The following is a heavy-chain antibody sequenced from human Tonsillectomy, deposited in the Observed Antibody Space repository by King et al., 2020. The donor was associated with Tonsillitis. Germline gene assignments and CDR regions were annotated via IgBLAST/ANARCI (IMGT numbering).Heavy chain of an antibody. CDR1: GFTFSSYA. D-gene: IGHD2-15*01. CDR3: ARDGVYCSGGSCYLGYYFDY. J-gene: IGHJ4*02. V-gene: IGHV3-30*04. Sequence: VQLVESGGGVVQPGRSLRLSCAASGFTFSSYAMHWVRQAPGKGLEWVAVISYDGSDKYYAESVKGRFTISRDNSKNTLYLQMNSLRAEDTAVYYCARDGVYCSGGSCYLGYYFDYWGQGTLVTVSS. CDR2: ISYDGSDK.